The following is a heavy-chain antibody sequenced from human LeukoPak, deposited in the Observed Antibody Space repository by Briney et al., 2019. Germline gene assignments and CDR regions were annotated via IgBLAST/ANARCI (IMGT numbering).Heavy chain of an antibody. V-gene: IGHV4-39*01. CDR3: ARHVETGYTTSGGIYGAYYFDC. Sequence: PSETLSLTCSVSGGSISSSSSYWGWIRQPPGKGLEWIGSIYYSGSSFDNPALKSRVTISVDTSKNQFSLKLSSVTAADTAVYYCARHVETGYTTSGGIYGAYYFDCWGQGTLVTVSS. CDR1: GGSISSSSSY. J-gene: IGHJ4*02. D-gene: IGHD6-13*01. CDR2: IYYSGSS.